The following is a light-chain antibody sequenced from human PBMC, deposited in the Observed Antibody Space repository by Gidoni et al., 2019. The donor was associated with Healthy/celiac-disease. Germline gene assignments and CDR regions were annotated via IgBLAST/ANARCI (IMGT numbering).Light chain of an antibody. CDR3: QQSYSTPQCT. Sequence: DIQMTQSPSSLSASVGDRVTITCRASQSISSYLNWYQQKPGKAPKRLIDAASSLQSGVPSRFSGSGSGTDFTLTISSLQPEDFATYYCQQSYSTPQCTFGPGTKVDIK. CDR2: AAS. V-gene: IGKV1-39*01. J-gene: IGKJ3*01. CDR1: QSISSY.